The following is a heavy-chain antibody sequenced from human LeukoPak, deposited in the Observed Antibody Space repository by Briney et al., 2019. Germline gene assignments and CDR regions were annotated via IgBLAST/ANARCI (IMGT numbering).Heavy chain of an antibody. V-gene: IGHV3-30*03. CDR3: ARVHGGYPFDH. Sequence: PGGSLRLSCAASGFTFNGYAMHWVRQAPGKGLEWVAVISYDGSNKNYADSVKGRFTISRDNAKNSLYLQMNSLRAEDTAVYYCARVHGGYPFDHWGQGTLVTVSS. CDR1: GFTFNGYA. CDR2: ISYDGSNK. J-gene: IGHJ4*02. D-gene: IGHD2-15*01.